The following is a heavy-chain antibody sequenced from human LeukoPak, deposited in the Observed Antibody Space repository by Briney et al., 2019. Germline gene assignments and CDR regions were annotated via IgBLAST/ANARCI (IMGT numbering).Heavy chain of an antibody. V-gene: IGHV3-7*01. D-gene: IGHD6-19*01. J-gene: IGHJ4*02. CDR1: GFTFGSDW. Sequence: GGSLRLSCAASGFTFGSDWMSWLRQAPGKGLEWVANIRPDGGEKYYVDSVKGRFSISRDNAKNSLFLQMNSLRAEDTAVYFCARDGSGRSKYWGQGTLVTVSS. CDR3: ARDGSGRSKY. CDR2: IRPDGGEK.